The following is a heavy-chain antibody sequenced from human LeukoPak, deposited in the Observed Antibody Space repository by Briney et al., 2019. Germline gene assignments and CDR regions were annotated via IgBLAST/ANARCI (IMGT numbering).Heavy chain of an antibody. CDR2: INPNSGGT. CDR3: ARGPSKRDGYSLYYFDY. CDR1: GYTFTGYY. D-gene: IGHD5-24*01. V-gene: IGHV1-2*06. J-gene: IGHJ4*02. Sequence: ASVKVSCKASGYTFTGYYMHWVRQAPGQGLEWMGRINPNSGGTNYAQKFQGGVTMARDTSISTAYMELSRLRSDDTAVYYCARGPSKRDGYSLYYFDYWGQGTLVTVSS.